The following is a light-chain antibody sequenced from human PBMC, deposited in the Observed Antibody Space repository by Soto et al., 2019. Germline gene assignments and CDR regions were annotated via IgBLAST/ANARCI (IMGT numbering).Light chain of an antibody. V-gene: IGKV1-5*01. CDR1: QSISNW. CDR3: LKQNSYQLT. CDR2: HDS. Sequence: DIQMTQSPSTLAAYVGDIVKITCRASQSISNWLAWYQPKPGTAPKVLIYHDSNLQSGVPSRFSGSGYGKEVNLNISSLQPEELATDYCLKQNSYQLTGGGGNKGDIK. J-gene: IGKJ4*01.